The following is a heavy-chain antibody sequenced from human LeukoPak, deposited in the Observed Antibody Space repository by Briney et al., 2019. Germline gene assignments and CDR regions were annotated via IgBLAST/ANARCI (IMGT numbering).Heavy chain of an antibody. CDR1: GWSFSGYY. D-gene: IGHD6-19*01. J-gene: IGHJ4*02. CDR2: INHSGST. CDR3: ARGQWLVPTGDY. Sequence: SETLSLTCAVSGWSFSGYYWSWIRQPPGKGLEWIGEINHSGSTNYNPSLKSRVTISVDTSKNQFSLRLTSVTAADTAVYYCARGQWLVPTGDYWGQGTLVTVSS. V-gene: IGHV4-34*01.